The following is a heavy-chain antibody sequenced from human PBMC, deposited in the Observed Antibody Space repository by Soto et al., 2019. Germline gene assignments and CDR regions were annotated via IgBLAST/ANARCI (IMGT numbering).Heavy chain of an antibody. V-gene: IGHV1-2*02. CDR2: INPKSGGT. J-gene: IGHJ4*02. CDR1: GYTFTVYY. D-gene: IGHD1-26*01. CDR3: ARDLAKGGGSAGFDY. Sequence: SVKVSCKASGYTFTVYYMHWVRQAPGQGLEWMGWINPKSGGTMYPQKFQGRVTMAWDTSISTAYMALTRLRSDDTAVYYCARDLAKGGGSAGFDYWGQGTLVTVSS.